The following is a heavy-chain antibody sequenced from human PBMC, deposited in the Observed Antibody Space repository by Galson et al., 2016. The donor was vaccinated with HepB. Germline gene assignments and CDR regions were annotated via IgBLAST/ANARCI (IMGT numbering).Heavy chain of an antibody. CDR3: ARHAPLGFCTSTHCYTFRMDV. CDR2: IYPGDSDT. D-gene: IGHD2-2*02. V-gene: IGHV5-51*01. CDR1: GYTFATYW. Sequence: QSGAEVKKPGESLKISCKASGYTFATYWIGWVRQMPGKGLEWMGIIYPGDSDTRYSPSFQGQVTISADKSTNTAYLQWSSLKASDTAMYYCARHAPLGFCTSTHCYTFRMDVWGQGTTVTVSS. J-gene: IGHJ6*02.